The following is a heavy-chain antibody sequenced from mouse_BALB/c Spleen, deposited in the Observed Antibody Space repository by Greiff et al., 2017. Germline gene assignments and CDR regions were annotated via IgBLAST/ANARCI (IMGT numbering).Heavy chain of an antibody. CDR1: GYTFTSYW. D-gene: IGHD2-4*01. CDR3: ARYDYVFAY. Sequence: QVQLQQPGAELVKPGASVKLSCKASGYTFTSYWMHWVKQRPGQGLEWIGEINPSNGRTNYNEKFKSKATLTVDKSSSTAYMQLSSLTSEDSAVYYCARYDYVFAYWGQGTLVTVSA. V-gene: IGHV1S81*02. CDR2: INPSNGRT. J-gene: IGHJ3*01.